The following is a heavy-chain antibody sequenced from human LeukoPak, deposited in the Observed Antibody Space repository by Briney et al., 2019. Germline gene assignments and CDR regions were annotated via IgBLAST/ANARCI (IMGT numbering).Heavy chain of an antibody. V-gene: IGHV3-23*01. CDR1: GFTFSSYA. CDR3: AKDYAGIAAAGPTSFDY. J-gene: IGHJ4*02. CDR2: ISGSGGST. Sequence: HPGGSLRLSCAASGFTFSSYAMSWVRQAPGKGLEWVSAISGSGGSTYYADSVKGRFTISRDNSKNTLYLQMNSLRAEDTAVYYCAKDYAGIAAAGPTSFDYWGQGTLVTVSS. D-gene: IGHD6-13*01.